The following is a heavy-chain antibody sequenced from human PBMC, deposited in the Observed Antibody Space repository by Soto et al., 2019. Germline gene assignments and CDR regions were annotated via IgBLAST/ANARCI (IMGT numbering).Heavy chain of an antibody. Sequence: QVQLQESGPGLVKPSQTLSLTCNVSGGPINSPDYYWSWIRQSPGKGLEWIGYLYFNGGTQYNPSLRTPVSMSLDTSKTHFSLKMRSVTAADTAVYYCARGISTYSSWYEPHTWFDDWGQGALVTVSS. V-gene: IGHV4-30-4*01. CDR2: LYFNGGT. CDR3: ARGISTYSSWYEPHTWFDD. D-gene: IGHD6-13*01. CDR1: GGPINSPDYY. J-gene: IGHJ5*02.